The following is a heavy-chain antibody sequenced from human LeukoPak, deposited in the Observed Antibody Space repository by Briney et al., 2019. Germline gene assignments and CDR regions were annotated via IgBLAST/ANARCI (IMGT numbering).Heavy chain of an antibody. D-gene: IGHD2-15*01. CDR1: GFTFSSYA. V-gene: IGHV3-23*01. CDR3: PKLACSGGSCYPTSHAFDI. Sequence: PGGSLRLSCAASGFTFSSYAMSWVRQAPGKGLEWVSAISGSGGSTYYADSVKGRFTISTDNPNNTLYLQMNSLRAEDTAVYYCPKLACSGGSCYPTSHAFDIWGEGTMVTVSS. CDR2: ISGSGGST. J-gene: IGHJ3*02.